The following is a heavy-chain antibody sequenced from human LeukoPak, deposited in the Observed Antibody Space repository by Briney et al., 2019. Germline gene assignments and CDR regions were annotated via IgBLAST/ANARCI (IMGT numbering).Heavy chain of an antibody. CDR1: GFTFSSYA. V-gene: IGHV3-30*04. Sequence: GRSPRLSCAASGFTFSSYAMHWVRQAPGKGLEWVAVISYDGSNKYYADSVKGRFTISRDNSKNTLYLQMNSLRAEDTAVYYCAGGYSYGWPSYFDYWGQGTLVTVS. D-gene: IGHD5-18*01. J-gene: IGHJ4*02. CDR3: AGGYSYGWPSYFDY. CDR2: ISYDGSNK.